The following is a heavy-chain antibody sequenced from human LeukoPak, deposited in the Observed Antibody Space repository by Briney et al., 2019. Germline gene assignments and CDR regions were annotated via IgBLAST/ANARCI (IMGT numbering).Heavy chain of an antibody. V-gene: IGHV3-7*01. D-gene: IGHD5-24*01. CDR3: ARDPGWNYFDY. CDR1: GFTFSRSW. J-gene: IGHJ4*02. Sequence: GGSLRLSCAASGFTFSRSWMNWVRQAPGKGLEWVANIKQEGSEKYYVDSVKGRFTISRDNAKNSLYLQMNSLRAEDTAVYYCARDPGWNYFDYWGQGTLVTVSS. CDR2: IKQEGSEK.